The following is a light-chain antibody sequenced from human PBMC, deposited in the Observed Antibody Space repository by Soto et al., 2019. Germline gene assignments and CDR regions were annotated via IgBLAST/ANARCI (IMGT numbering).Light chain of an antibody. V-gene: IGKV1-39*01. Sequence: DIQMTQSPSSLSASVGDRLTITCRASQSISIYLNWYQLKPGKAXNLLMYGASYLKSGVPTRFSGSGAATDFTLTISSLQPDDFAIYYGQQTYTTPEITFGQGTRREIK. CDR1: QSISIY. CDR2: GAS. CDR3: QQTYTTPEIT. J-gene: IGKJ5*01.